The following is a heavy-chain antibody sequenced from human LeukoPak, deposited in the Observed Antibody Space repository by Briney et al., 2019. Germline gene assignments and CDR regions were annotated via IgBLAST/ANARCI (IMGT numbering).Heavy chain of an antibody. CDR3: ARLYSSSLGRVFDY. CDR2: IYYSGST. D-gene: IGHD6-13*01. CDR1: GGSISSNY. V-gene: IGHV4-59*01. J-gene: IGHJ4*02. Sequence: SDTLFLTSTEPGGSISSNYWSWIRQSPGKGLEWMGYIYYSGSTNYNPSLKSRITISVDTSKNQFSLKLSSVTAADTAVYYCARLYSSSLGRVFDYWGQGTLVTVSS.